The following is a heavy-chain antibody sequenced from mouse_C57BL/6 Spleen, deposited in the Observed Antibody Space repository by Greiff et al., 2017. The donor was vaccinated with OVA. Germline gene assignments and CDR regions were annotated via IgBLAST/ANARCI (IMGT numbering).Heavy chain of an antibody. J-gene: IGHJ3*01. Sequence: QVQLKESGPGLVAPSQSLSITCTVSGFSFTSYGVDWVRQSPGKGLEWLGVIWGVGSTNYNSALKYRLSSSKDKSKSQVFLKMNSLQTDDTAMYYCASFDDGYSRAYWGQGTLVTVSA. CDR2: IWGVGST. V-gene: IGHV2-6*01. CDR3: ASFDDGYSRAY. D-gene: IGHD2-3*01. CDR1: GFSFTSYG.